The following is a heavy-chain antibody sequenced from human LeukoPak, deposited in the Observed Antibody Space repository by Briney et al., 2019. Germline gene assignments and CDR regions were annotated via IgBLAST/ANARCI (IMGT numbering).Heavy chain of an antibody. D-gene: IGHD2-2*01. CDR2: INHSGST. Sequence: PSETLSLTCAVYGGSFSGYYWSWIRQPPGKGLEWIGEINHSGSTNYNPSLKSRVTISVDTSKNQFSLKLSSLTAADTAVYYCARRPVYCSSTSCAKRAFDYWGQGTLVTVSS. CDR3: ARRPVYCSSTSCAKRAFDY. V-gene: IGHV4-34*01. CDR1: GGSFSGYY. J-gene: IGHJ4*02.